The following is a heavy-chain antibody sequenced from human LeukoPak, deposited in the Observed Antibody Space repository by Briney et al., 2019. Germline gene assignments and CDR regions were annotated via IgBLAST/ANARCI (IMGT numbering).Heavy chain of an antibody. Sequence: PSETLSLTCAVYGGSFSGYYWSWIRQPPGKGLEWIGEINHSGSTNYNPSLKSRVTISVDTSKNQFSLKLSSVTAADTAVYYCARGVGYCSGGSCYLFDHWGQGTLVTVSS. J-gene: IGHJ4*02. CDR3: ARGVGYCSGGSCYLFDH. CDR2: INHSGST. CDR1: GGSFSGYY. D-gene: IGHD2-15*01. V-gene: IGHV4-34*01.